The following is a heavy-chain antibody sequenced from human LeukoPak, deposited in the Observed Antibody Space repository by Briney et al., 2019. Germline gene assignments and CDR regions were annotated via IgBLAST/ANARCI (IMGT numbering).Heavy chain of an antibody. V-gene: IGHV3-73*01. CDR3: TIRMIFGVVSYYYYGMDV. CDR1: GFTFSGSA. Sequence: GGSLKLSCAASGFTFSGSAMHWVRQASGKGLEWVGRIRSKANSYATAYAASVKGGFTISRDDSKNTAYLQMNSLKTEDTAVHYCTIRMIFGVVSYYYYGMDVWGQGTTVTVSS. CDR2: IRSKANSYAT. J-gene: IGHJ6*02. D-gene: IGHD3-3*01.